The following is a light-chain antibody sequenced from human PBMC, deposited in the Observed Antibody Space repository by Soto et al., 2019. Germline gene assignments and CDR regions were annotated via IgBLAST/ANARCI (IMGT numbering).Light chain of an antibody. V-gene: IGLV2-18*02. J-gene: IGLJ2*01. CDR2: EVS. CDR3: SSYTSSSTSRV. Sequence: QPVLTQPPSVSGSPGQSVTISCTGTSSDVGSYNRVSWYQQSPGTAPKLMIYEVSNRPSGVPDRFSGSKSGNTASLTISGLQAEDEADYYCSSYTSSSTSRVFGGGTKVTVL. CDR1: SSDVGSYNR.